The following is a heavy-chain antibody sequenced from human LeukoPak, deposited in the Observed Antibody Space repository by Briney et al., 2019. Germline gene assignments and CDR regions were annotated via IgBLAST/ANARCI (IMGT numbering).Heavy chain of an antibody. V-gene: IGHV1-2*02. D-gene: IGHD3-10*01. J-gene: IGHJ4*02. CDR2: INPNSGGT. CDR3: ARGTVRGDENDY. Sequence: ASVKVSCTASGYTFTGYYMHWVRQAPGQGLEWMGWINPNSGGTNYAQKFQGRVTMTRDTSISTAYMELSRLRSDDTAVYYCARGTVRGDENDYWGQGTLVTVSS. CDR1: GYTFTGYY.